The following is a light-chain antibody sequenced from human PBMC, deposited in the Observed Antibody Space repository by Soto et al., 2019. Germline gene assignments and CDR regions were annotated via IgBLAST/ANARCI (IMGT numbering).Light chain of an antibody. CDR1: SSDVGGYNY. Sequence: QSALTQPPSASGSPGQSVTISCTGTSSDVGGYNYDSWYQQHPGKAPKLMIYEVSQRPSGVSDRFSGSKSGNTASLTVSGLQAEDEADYYCSTYAGIPQLVFGGGTNLTVL. CDR2: EVS. CDR3: STYAGIPQLV. V-gene: IGLV2-8*01. J-gene: IGLJ3*02.